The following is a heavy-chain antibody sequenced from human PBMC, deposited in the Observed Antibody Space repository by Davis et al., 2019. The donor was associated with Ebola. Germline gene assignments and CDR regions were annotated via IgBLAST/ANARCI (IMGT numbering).Heavy chain of an antibody. D-gene: IGHD4-11*01. V-gene: IGHV3-9*01. Sequence: PGGSLRLSCAASGFTFDDYAMHWVRQAPGKGLEWVSGISWNSGSIGYADSVKGRFTISRDNAKNSLYLQMNSLRAEDTALYYCAKESTVSNWFDPWGQGTLVTVSS. CDR1: GFTFDDYA. CDR3: AKESTVSNWFDP. J-gene: IGHJ5*02. CDR2: ISWNSGSI.